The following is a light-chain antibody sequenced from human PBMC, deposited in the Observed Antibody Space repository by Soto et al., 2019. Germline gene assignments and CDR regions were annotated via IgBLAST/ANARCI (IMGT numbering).Light chain of an antibody. CDR2: EVS. CDR3: SSYRSSRTYV. CDR1: SSDVGGYNY. J-gene: IGLJ1*01. V-gene: IGLV2-14*01. Sequence: QSVLTQPASVSGSPGQSITISCTGTSSDVGGYNYVSWYQQYPGKAPKLMIYEVSNRPSGVSNRFSGSKSGNTASLPISGLQAEDEADYYCSSYRSSRTYVFGTGTKVTVL.